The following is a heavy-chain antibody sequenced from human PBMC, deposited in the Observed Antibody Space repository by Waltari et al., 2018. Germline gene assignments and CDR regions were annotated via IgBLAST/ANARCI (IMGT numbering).Heavy chain of an antibody. D-gene: IGHD3-22*01. Sequence: EVQLVESGGGLVKPGGSLRLSCAASGFTFSSYSMNWVRQAPGKGLGWFSSISSSSSYIYYADSVKGRFTISRDNAKNSLYLQMNSLRAEDTAVYYCVAPVVISYWGQGTLVTVSS. V-gene: IGHV3-21*01. J-gene: IGHJ4*02. CDR2: ISSSSSYI. CDR3: VAPVVISY. CDR1: GFTFSSYS.